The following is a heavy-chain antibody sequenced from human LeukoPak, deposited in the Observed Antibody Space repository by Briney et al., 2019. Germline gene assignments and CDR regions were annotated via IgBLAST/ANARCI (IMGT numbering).Heavy chain of an antibody. CDR2: IYYSGST. CDR1: GGSLTSSNYF. CDR3: ARDSCSSTSCRRKFDN. J-gene: IGHJ4*02. Sequence: SETLSLTCTVSGGSLTSSNYFWGWIRQSPGKGLEWIGSIYYSGSTYYNPSLKSRVTISVETSKIQFSLKLSSVTAADSAVYYCARDSCSSTSCRRKFDNWGQGTLVTVSS. D-gene: IGHD2-2*01. V-gene: IGHV4-39*07.